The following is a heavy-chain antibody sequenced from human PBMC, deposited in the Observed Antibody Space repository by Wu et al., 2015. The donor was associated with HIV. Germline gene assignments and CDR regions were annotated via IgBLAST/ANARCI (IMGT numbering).Heavy chain of an antibody. CDR3: ARGVRTSDYGANIFDY. V-gene: IGHV1-2*02. J-gene: IGHJ4*02. CDR2: ISTYSGTT. Sequence: QVQLVQSGAEVKKPGASVKVSCKASGYRFTGYYIHWVRQAPGQGLEWMGWISTYSGTTQYAQQFQGRVTLTTDTSTNTAYMDLRSLKSDDTAVYYCARGVRTSDYGANIFDYWGQGTLVTVSS. CDR1: GYRFTGYY. D-gene: IGHD4-23*01.